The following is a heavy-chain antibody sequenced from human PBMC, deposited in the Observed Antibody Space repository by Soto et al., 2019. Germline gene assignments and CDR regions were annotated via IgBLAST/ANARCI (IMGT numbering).Heavy chain of an antibody. V-gene: IGHV3-66*01. CDR3: ARVWLELPDS. Sequence: GGSLRLSCAAFGFTVSSNYMSWVRQAPGKGLEWVSVIYSGGSTYYADSVKGRFTISRDNSKNTLYLQMNSLRAEDTAVYYCARVWLELPDSWGQGTLVTVSS. CDR1: GFTVSSNY. CDR2: IYSGGST. D-gene: IGHD1-7*01. J-gene: IGHJ5*01.